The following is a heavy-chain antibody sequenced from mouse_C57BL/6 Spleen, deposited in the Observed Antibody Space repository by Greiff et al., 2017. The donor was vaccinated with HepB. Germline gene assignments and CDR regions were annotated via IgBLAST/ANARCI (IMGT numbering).Heavy chain of an antibody. CDR2: IHPNSGST. CDR1: GYTFTSYW. V-gene: IGHV1-64*01. J-gene: IGHJ2*01. CDR3: ARSPSYYDHDAYYIGY. Sequence: QVQLQQPGAELVKPGASVKLSCKASGYTFTSYWMHWVKQRPGQGLEWIGMIHPNSGSTNYNEKFKSKATLTVDKSSSTAYMQPSSLTSEDSAFYYCARSPSYYDHDAYYIGYWGQGTTPTVSS. D-gene: IGHD2-4*01.